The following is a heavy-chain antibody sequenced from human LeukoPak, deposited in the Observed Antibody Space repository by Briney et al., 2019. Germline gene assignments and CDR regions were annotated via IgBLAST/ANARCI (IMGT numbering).Heavy chain of an antibody. CDR3: ARRVDRGDYYYMDV. CDR2: IYHSGST. V-gene: IGHV4-38-2*01. CDR1: GDSISSGYY. J-gene: IGHJ6*03. D-gene: IGHD2-15*01. Sequence: SETLSLTCAVSGDSISSGYYWGWIRQPPGKGLEWIGSIYHSGSTYYNPSLKSRVTISVDTSKNQFSLKLSSVAAADTAVYYCARRVDRGDYYYMDVWGKGTTVTVSS.